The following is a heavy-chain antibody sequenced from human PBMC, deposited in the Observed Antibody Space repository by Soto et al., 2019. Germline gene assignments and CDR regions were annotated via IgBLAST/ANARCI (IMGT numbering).Heavy chain of an antibody. CDR3: ARSSSSWNYYFAY. CDR1: GGSISSGGYY. V-gene: IGHV4-31*03. Sequence: SETLSHTCTVSGGSISSGGYYWSWIRQHPGKGLEWIGYIYYSGSTYYNPSLKSRVTISVDTSTNQLSLKLSSVTAADTAVYYCARSSSSWNYYFAYWGQGTLVTVSS. J-gene: IGHJ4*02. D-gene: IGHD6-13*01. CDR2: IYYSGST.